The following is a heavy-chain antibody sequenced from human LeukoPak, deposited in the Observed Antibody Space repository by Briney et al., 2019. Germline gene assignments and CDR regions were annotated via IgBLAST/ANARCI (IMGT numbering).Heavy chain of an antibody. CDR2: IKQDGSEK. V-gene: IGHV3-7*01. D-gene: IGHD5-18*01. CDR3: ARDGYSYAFAFDI. J-gene: IGHJ3*02. Sequence: GGSLRLSCAASGFTFSSYAMSWVRQAPGKGLEWVANIKQDGSEKYYVDSVKGRFTISRDNAKNSLYLQMNSLRAEDAAVYYCARDGYSYAFAFDIWGQGTMVTVSS. CDR1: GFTFSSYA.